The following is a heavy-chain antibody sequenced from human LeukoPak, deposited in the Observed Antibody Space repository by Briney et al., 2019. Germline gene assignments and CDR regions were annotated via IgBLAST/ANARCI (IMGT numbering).Heavy chain of an antibody. CDR3: ARASGSSPTPSD. D-gene: IGHD1-26*01. CDR1: GFTFSSYG. J-gene: IGHJ4*02. Sequence: GSVKVSFKASGFTFSSYGISWVRPAPGQGVEWVGWISAYNGNTNYAQKLQGRVTMTTDTSTSTAYMELRSLRSDDTAVYYCARASGSSPTPSDWGQGTLVTVSS. V-gene: IGHV1-18*01. CDR2: ISAYNGNT.